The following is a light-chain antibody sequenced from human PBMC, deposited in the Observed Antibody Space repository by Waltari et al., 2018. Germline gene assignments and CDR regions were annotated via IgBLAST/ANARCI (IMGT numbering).Light chain of an antibody. CDR2: DAS. J-gene: IGKJ4*01. V-gene: IGKV3-11*01. Sequence: EIVLTQSPATLSLSPGERAILSCRASQSVSSYLAWYQQKPGQAPRLLIYDASNRATGIPARFSGSGSGTDFTLTISSLEPEDFAVYYCQQRSNWPPLLTFGGGTKVEIK. CDR3: QQRSNWPPLLT. CDR1: QSVSSY.